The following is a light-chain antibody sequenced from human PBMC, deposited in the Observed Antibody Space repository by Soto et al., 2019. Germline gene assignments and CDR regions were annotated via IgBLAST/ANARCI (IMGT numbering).Light chain of an antibody. Sequence: VIARAPPTLSVSPGERVTPSCRSSQSVGDNLAWFQQKHGQGPRVLIYGASTRATGIPVRFSGSGSETDGTITISSLRSEDSAVYLCQQYNNWPITFGQGTRLEIK. CDR3: QQYNNWPIT. V-gene: IGKV3-15*01. CDR2: GAS. CDR1: QSVGDN. J-gene: IGKJ5*01.